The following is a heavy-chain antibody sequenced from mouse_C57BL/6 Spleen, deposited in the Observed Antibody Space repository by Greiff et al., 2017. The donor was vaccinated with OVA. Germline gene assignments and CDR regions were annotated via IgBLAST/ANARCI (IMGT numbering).Heavy chain of an antibody. D-gene: IGHD2-1*01. Sequence: EVMLVESGGGLVQPGGSLSLSCAASGFTFTDYYMSWVRQPPGKALEWLGFIRNKANGYTTEYSASVKGRFTISRDNSQSILYLQMNALRAEDSATYYCARILYGNYDYWGKGTTLTVSS. CDR1: GFTFTDYY. CDR3: ARILYGNYDY. J-gene: IGHJ2*01. CDR2: IRNKANGYTT. V-gene: IGHV7-3*01.